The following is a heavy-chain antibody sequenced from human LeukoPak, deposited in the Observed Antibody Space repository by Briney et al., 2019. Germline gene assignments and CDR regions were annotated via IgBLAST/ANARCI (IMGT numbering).Heavy chain of an antibody. CDR1: GFTFSSYG. CDR3: ARDYVWGSDRYTDY. V-gene: IGHV3-7*05. Sequence: GGSLRLSCAASGFTFSSYGMHWVRQAPGRGLEWVANIRQDGSEKYYVDSVKGRFTISRDNAKNSLYLQMNSLRAEDTAVYYCARDYVWGSDRYTDYWGQGTLVTVSS. CDR2: IRQDGSEK. J-gene: IGHJ4*02. D-gene: IGHD3-16*02.